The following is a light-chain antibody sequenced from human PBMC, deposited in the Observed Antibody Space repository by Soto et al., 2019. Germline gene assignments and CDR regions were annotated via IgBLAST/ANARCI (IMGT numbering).Light chain of an antibody. CDR1: SSDVGGYNY. CDR2: DVS. V-gene: IGLV2-14*01. J-gene: IGLJ2*01. Sequence: QSALTQPASVSGSPGQSITISCTGTSSDVGGYNYVSWYQQHPGKAPKLMIYDVSNRPSGVSNRFSGSKSGNTASLTISGLQAEDEAHYYSSSYTSSSEVVFGGGTKLTVL. CDR3: SSYTSSSEVV.